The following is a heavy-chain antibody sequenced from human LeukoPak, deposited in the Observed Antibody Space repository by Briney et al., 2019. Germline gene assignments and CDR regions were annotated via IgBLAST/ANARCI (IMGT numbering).Heavy chain of an antibody. CDR1: GASFSGYY. CDR3: ARGGARGIAAAGSLDY. J-gene: IGHJ4*02. CDR2: INQSGSI. V-gene: IGHV4-34*01. D-gene: IGHD6-13*01. Sequence: SETLSLTCAVYGASFSGYYWSWIRQPPGKGLEWIGEINQSGSINYNPSLKSRVSMSADTSKKQFSLKVNSVTAADTAVYYCARGGARGIAAAGSLDYWGQGTLVTVSS.